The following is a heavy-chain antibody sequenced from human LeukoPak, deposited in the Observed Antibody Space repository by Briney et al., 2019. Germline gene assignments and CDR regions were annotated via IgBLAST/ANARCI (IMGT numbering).Heavy chain of an antibody. CDR1: GGSFSGYY. D-gene: IGHD3-16*02. CDR3: ARGITFGGVIVSAFDP. CDR2: INHSGGT. J-gene: IGHJ5*02. Sequence: SETLSLTCAVYGGSFSGYYWSWIRQPPGKGLEWIGEINHSGGTNYNPSLKSRVTISVDTSKNQFSLKLSSVTAADTAVYYCARGITFGGVIVSAFDPWGQGTLVTVSS. V-gene: IGHV4-34*01.